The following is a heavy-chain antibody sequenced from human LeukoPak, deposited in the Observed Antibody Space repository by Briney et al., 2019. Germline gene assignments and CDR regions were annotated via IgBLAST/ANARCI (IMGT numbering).Heavy chain of an antibody. D-gene: IGHD2-15*01. J-gene: IGHJ6*03. CDR1: GYTFTGYY. Sequence: ASVKVSCKASGYTFTGYYMHWVRQAPGQGLEWMGWINPNSGGTNYAQKFQGRVTMTRDTSISTAYMELSRLRSDDTAVYYCARDGRYCSGGSCYGIDYYYYYMDVWGKGTTVTVSS. V-gene: IGHV1-2*02. CDR3: ARDGRYCSGGSCYGIDYYYYYMDV. CDR2: INPNSGGT.